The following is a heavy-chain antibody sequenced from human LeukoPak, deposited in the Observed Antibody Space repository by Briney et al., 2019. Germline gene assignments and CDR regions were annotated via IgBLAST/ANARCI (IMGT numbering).Heavy chain of an antibody. CDR2: INPSGGST. CDR1: GYTFTSYY. J-gene: IGHJ6*02. D-gene: IGHD3-3*01. CDR3: ARDRVGNRGFWSGYRPPYYYYGMDV. V-gene: IGHV1-46*01. Sequence: ASVKVSCKASGYTFTSYYMHWVRQAPGQGLEWMGIINPSGGSTSYAQKSQGRVTMTRDTSTSTVYMELSSLRSEDTAVYYCARDRVGNRGFWSGYRPPYYYYGMDVWGQGTTVTVSS.